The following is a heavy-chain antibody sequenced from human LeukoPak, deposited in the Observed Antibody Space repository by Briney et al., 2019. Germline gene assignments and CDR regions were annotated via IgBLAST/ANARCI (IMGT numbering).Heavy chain of an antibody. V-gene: IGHV4-59*08. D-gene: IGHD3-22*01. CDR3: ARQYYYYSIDS. CDR2: IHYSEGT. CDR1: GASISSYY. J-gene: IGHJ4*02. Sequence: SETLSLTCTVSGASISSYYWSWIRQPPGKGVEWIGYIHYSEGTRYNPSLKSRVTISVDTSKNQFSLNLSSVTAADTAVYYCARQYYYYSIDSWGQGTLVTVSS.